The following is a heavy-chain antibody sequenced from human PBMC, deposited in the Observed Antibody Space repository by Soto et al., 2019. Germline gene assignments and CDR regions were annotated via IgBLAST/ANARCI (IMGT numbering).Heavy chain of an antibody. CDR2: ILFDGSNQ. CDR3: PKEAYSGATSGAPFDY. V-gene: IGHV3-30*18. CDR1: GFTFSSYG. J-gene: IGHJ4*02. Sequence: QVQLVESGGGVVQPGTSLRLSCAASGFTFSSYGMHWVRQAPGKGLERVAIILFDGSNQYYADSVKGRFTISRDNSKNTVYLQINSLRAEDTSVFYCPKEAYSGATSGAPFDYWGQGTLVTVSS. D-gene: IGHD2-15*01.